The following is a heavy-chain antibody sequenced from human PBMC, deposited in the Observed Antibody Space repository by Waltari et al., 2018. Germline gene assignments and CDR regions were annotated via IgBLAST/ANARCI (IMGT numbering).Heavy chain of an antibody. D-gene: IGHD3-10*01. J-gene: IGHJ6*02. CDR2: ISDDVTSI. CDR3: ARPAPLTYRSPVPGRHYYYGMDV. CDR1: GFRFSNYW. Sequence: EEQLLESGGGLVQPGDSLRLSCAGSGFRFSNYWMNWVRQAPGKGRVWVARISDDVTSISYADSVKVRFTISRDNAKNTVSLQMKRLRVVDTAVYYCARPAPLTYRSPVPGRHYYYGMDVWGQGTTVTVSS. V-gene: IGHV3-74*01.